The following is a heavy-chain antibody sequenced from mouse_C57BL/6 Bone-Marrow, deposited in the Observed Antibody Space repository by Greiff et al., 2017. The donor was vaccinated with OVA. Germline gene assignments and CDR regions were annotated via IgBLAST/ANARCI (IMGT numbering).Heavy chain of an antibody. D-gene: IGHD4-1*01. V-gene: IGHV1-81*01. CDR2: IYPRSGNT. CDR3: ARRITGARVDY. CDR1: GYTFTSYG. J-gene: IGHJ2*01. Sequence: VQRVESGAELARPGASVKLSCKASGYTFTSYGISWVKQRTGQGLEWIGEIYPRSGNTYYNEKFKGKATLTADKSSSTAYMELRSLTAEDSAVYFCARRITGARVDYWGQGTTLTVSS.